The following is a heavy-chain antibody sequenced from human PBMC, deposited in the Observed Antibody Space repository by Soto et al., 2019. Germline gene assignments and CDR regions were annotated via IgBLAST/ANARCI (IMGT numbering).Heavy chain of an antibody. CDR1: GFTFSSYA. J-gene: IGHJ4*02. Sequence: EVQLLESGGGLVQPGGSLRLSCAASGFTFSSYAMRWVRQAPVKGLAWVSAISGSGGSTYYADSVKGRFTISRDNSKNTLSLQMNSLIAEDTAVYYCARRGSGSYYDYWGQGTLVTVSS. CDR2: ISGSGGST. D-gene: IGHD1-26*01. V-gene: IGHV3-23*01. CDR3: ARRGSGSYYDY.